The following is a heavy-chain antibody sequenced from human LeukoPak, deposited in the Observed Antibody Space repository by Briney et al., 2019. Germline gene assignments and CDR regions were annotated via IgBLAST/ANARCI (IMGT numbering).Heavy chain of an antibody. CDR2: IYHSGST. CDR1: GGSISSSNW. V-gene: IGHV4-4*02. D-gene: IGHD5-12*01. Sequence: PSGTLSLTCAVSGGSISSSNWWSWVRQPPGKGLEWIGEIYHSGSTNYNPSLKSRVTISVDKSKNQFSLKLSSVTAADTAVYYCAGFPRGYSGYDPQFDYWGQGTLVTVSS. CDR3: AGFPRGYSGYDPQFDY. J-gene: IGHJ4*02.